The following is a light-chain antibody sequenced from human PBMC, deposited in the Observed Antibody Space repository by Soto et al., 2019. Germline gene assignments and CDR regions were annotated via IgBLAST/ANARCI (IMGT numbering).Light chain of an antibody. V-gene: IGLV2-11*01. Sequence: QSVLTQPRSVSGSPGQSVTVSCIGTSSDVGDYNSVSWYQQHPGKAPKLMIYDVSKRPSGVPDRFSGSKSGNTASLTISGLQAEDEADYYCCSYVGGYSYVFGSGTQ. CDR2: DVS. CDR3: CSYVGGYSYV. CDR1: SSDVGDYNS. J-gene: IGLJ1*01.